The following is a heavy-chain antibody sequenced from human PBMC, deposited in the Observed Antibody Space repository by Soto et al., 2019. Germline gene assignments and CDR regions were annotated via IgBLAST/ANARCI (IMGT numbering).Heavy chain of an antibody. D-gene: IGHD3-22*01. CDR2: IYYSGST. CDR3: ARGGYYDSSGYYDDAFDI. Sequence: QVQLQESGPGLVKPSETLSLTCTVSGGSISSYYWSWIRQPPGKGLEWIGYIYYSGSTNYNPSRKSPVTISVDTSKNQFSLKLSSVTAADTAVYYCARGGYYDSSGYYDDAFDIWGQGTMVTVSS. V-gene: IGHV4-59*01. CDR1: GGSISSYY. J-gene: IGHJ3*02.